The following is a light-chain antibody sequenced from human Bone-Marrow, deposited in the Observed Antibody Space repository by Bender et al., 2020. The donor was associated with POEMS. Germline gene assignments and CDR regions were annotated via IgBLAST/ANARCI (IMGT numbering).Light chain of an antibody. J-gene: IGLJ3*02. CDR3: ASWDDSLSGLWV. Sequence: QSVLTQPPSASGTPGQRVTISCSGSGSNIGSNYVYWYQQLPGTAPKLLIYRNYQRPSGVPDRFSGSKSGTSASLAISGLRSEDEGDYYCASWDDSLSGLWVFGGETKLTVL. CDR1: GSNIGSNY. V-gene: IGLV1-47*01. CDR2: RNY.